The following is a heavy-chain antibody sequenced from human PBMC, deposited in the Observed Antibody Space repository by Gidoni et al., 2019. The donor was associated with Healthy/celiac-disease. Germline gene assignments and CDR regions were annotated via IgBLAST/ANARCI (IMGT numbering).Heavy chain of an antibody. D-gene: IGHD2-15*01. CDR1: GFTFSSYW. CDR3: ARDPGIVVVVAAPGYFDL. CDR2: IKQDGSEK. J-gene: IGHJ2*01. V-gene: IGHV3-7*04. Sequence: EVQLVESGGGLVQPGGSLRLSCAASGFTFSSYWMSWVRQAPGKGLEWVANIKQDGSEKYYVDSGKGRVTIYRDNAKNSLYLQMNSLRAEDTAVYYCARDPGIVVVVAAPGYFDLWGRGTLVTVSS.